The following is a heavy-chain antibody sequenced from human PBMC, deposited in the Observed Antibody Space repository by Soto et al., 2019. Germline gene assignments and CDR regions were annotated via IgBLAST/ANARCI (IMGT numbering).Heavy chain of an antibody. CDR2: ISAYNGNT. CDR3: ARDNRDPYSSSWYGLIALYGMDV. J-gene: IGHJ6*02. Sequence: ASVKVSCKASGSTFTSYGIRWVRQAPGKGLEWMGWISAYNGNTNYAQKLQGRVTMTTDTSTNTAYMELGSLRSDDTAVYYCARDNRDPYSSSWYGLIALYGMDVWGQGTTVTVSS. CDR1: GSTFTSYG. V-gene: IGHV1-18*01. D-gene: IGHD6-13*01.